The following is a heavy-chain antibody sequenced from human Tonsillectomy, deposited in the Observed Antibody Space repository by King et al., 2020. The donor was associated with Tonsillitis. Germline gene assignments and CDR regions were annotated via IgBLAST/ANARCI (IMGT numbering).Heavy chain of an antibody. Sequence: VQLVESGGGLEQPGRSLRLSCAASGFTFDDYAMHWVRQAPGKGLEWVSGISWNSGSIGYADSVKGRFTISRDNAKNSLYLQINNLRAEDTALYYCAKERAYSSAWAGYEAFNMWGQGTKVTGSS. V-gene: IGHV3-9*01. CDR3: AKERAYSSAWAGYEAFNM. CDR1: GFTFDDYA. D-gene: IGHD6-19*01. CDR2: ISWNSGSI. J-gene: IGHJ3*02.